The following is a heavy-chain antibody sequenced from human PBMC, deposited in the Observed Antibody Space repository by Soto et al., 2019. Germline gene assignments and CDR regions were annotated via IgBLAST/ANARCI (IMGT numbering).Heavy chain of an antibody. Sequence: SETLSLTCAVYGGSFSGYYWSWIRQPPGKGREWIGYIYYSGSTYYNPSLKSRVTISVDTSKNQFSLKLSSVTAADTAVYYCARVERRAAARMANWFAPWGQGTLVTVSS. CDR1: GGSFSGYY. CDR2: IYYSGST. J-gene: IGHJ5*02. D-gene: IGHD6-13*01. V-gene: IGHV4-30-4*08. CDR3: ARVERRAAARMANWFAP.